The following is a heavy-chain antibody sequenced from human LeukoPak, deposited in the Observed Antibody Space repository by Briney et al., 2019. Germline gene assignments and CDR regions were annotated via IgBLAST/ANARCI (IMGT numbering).Heavy chain of an antibody. J-gene: IGHJ5*01. CDR1: GFTFSSYA. Sequence: GGSLRLSCAASGFTFSSYAMSWVRQAPGKGLEWVSRIESNGLTLYADSVRDRFTISRDNGKNTIYLQMNSLRVDDTAIYYCAKAATYFYGSVTYDWFESWGQGTLVTVSS. V-gene: IGHV3-23*01. CDR2: IESNGLT. CDR3: AKAATYFYGSVTYDWFES. D-gene: IGHD3-10*01.